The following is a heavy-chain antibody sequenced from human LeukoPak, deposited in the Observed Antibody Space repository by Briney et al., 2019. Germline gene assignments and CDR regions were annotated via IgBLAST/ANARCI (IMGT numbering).Heavy chain of an antibody. CDR2: ISYDGSNK. CDR3: AKGMDYSGWDPGFDI. J-gene: IGHJ3*02. V-gene: IGHV3-30*18. CDR1: GFTFSNYG. D-gene: IGHD6-19*01. Sequence: GGSLRLSCSASGFTFSNYGMHWVRQAPGKGLEWVAVISYDGSNKYYADSVKGRFTISRDNSKNTLYLQMNSLRAEDTAVYYCAKGMDYSGWDPGFDIWGQGTMVTVSS.